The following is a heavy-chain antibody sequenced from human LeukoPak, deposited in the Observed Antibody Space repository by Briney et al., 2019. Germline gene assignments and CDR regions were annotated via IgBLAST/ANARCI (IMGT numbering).Heavy chain of an antibody. CDR3: ARGLQRHVDTTMISRLWDY. CDR1: GFAFSNYG. J-gene: IGHJ4*02. D-gene: IGHD5-18*01. CDR2: ITGSGSTT. V-gene: IGHV3-23*01. Sequence: GGSLRLSCAASGFAFSNYGMNWVRQAPGKRLEWVSGITGSGSTTYYADSVKGRFTISRDNSKNTLYLQMNSLRAEDRAVYYCARGLQRHVDTTMISRLWDYWGQGTLVTVSS.